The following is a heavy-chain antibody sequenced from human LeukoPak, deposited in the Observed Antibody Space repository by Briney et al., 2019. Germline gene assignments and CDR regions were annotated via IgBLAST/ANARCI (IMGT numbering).Heavy chain of an antibody. CDR1: GFTVSDSY. V-gene: IGHV3-53*01. D-gene: IGHD2-8*01. CDR3: AKGGNGALDY. CDR2: IYSGAGS. J-gene: IGHJ4*02. Sequence: GGSLRLSCAASGFTVSDSYMTWVRQAPGKGLDWVSAIYSGAGSYYADSVKGRFTISRDNSKNTVYLQMNSLRDEDTAIYYCAKGGNGALDYWGRGTLVTVSS.